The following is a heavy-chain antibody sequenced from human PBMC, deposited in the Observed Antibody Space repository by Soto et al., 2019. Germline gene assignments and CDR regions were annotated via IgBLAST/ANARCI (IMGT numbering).Heavy chain of an antibody. J-gene: IGHJ6*02. CDR3: ASGEWFPRRCGMDA. Sequence: QVQLQESGPRLMKPSETLSLTCTVSGGSVSSAYWSCIRPPQEKRLGYIGFIYLGGSPNYNPSLRSRVTRTADTSKYQLSQRLNHVSAGDTAGYHGASGEWFPRRCGMDAWGQVTTVTVS. CDR1: GGSVSSAY. D-gene: IGHD3-3*01. CDR2: IYLGGSP. V-gene: IGHV4-59*02.